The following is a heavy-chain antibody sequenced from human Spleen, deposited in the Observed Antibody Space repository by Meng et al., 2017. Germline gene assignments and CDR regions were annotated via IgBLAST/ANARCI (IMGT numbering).Heavy chain of an antibody. J-gene: IGHJ4*02. V-gene: IGHV3-30*01. CDR2: ISYDGSNK. CDR1: GYTFIGSY. Sequence: SCKASGYTFIGSYMHWVRQAPGKGLEWVAVISYDGSNKYYADSVKGRFTISRDNSKNTLYLQMNSLRAEDTAVYYCARGEQLVRRYYFDYWGQGTLVTVSS. D-gene: IGHD6-13*01. CDR3: ARGEQLVRRYYFDY.